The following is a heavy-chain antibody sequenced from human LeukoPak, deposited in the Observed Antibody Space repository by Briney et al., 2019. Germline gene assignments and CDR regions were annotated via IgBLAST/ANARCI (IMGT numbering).Heavy chain of an antibody. V-gene: IGHV1-18*01. CDR1: GYTFTSYG. J-gene: IGHJ3*02. Sequence: ASVKVSCKASGYTFTSYGISWVRQAPGQGLEWMGWISAYNGNTNYAQKLQGRVTMTTDTSTSTAHMELSRLESGDTAVYYCTREGVYAPDPSSYHRDAFDIWGQGTLVIVSS. CDR3: TREGVYAPDPSSYHRDAFDI. CDR2: ISAYNGNT. D-gene: IGHD2/OR15-2a*01.